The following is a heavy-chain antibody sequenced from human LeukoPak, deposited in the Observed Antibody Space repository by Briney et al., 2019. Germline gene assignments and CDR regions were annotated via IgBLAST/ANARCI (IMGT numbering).Heavy chain of an antibody. Sequence: SETLSLTCTVSGGSISSSSYYWGWIRQPPGKGLEWIGSIYYSGSTYYNPSLKSRVTISVDTSKNQFSLKLSSVTAADTAVYYCARVLSDGRWGQGTLVTVSS. D-gene: IGHD2-8*02. CDR3: ARVLSDGR. CDR2: IYYSGST. J-gene: IGHJ4*02. V-gene: IGHV4-39*07. CDR1: GGSISSSSYY.